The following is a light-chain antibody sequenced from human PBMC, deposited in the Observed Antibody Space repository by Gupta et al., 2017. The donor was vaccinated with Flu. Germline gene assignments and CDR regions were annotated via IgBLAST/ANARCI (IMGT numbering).Light chain of an antibody. J-gene: IGKJ2*03. CDR2: AAT. Sequence: DIQLTQSPSSLSASVGDRVTITCRPSQSVSSYLNWYQQKPGKAPKLLIYAATRLQGGVPSRFSDTASGIDFSLTISRLQPEDFGTYFCQQSDNTPFSFGQGTTLEIK. V-gene: IGKV1-39*01. CDR1: QSVSSY. CDR3: QQSDNTPFS.